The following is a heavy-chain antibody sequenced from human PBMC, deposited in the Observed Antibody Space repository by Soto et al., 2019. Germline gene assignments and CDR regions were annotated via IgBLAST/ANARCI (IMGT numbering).Heavy chain of an antibody. CDR3: ARVGGVVYAIRYYCYYYGMDV. D-gene: IGHD2-8*02. V-gene: IGHV4-34*01. Sequence: SETLSLTCGVYGGSFSGYYWSWIRQPPGKGLEWIGEINRSGSTNYNPSLKSRVTISVDTSKNQLSLKLRSMTAADTAVYYCARVGGVVYAIRYYCYYYGMDVWGQGTTVTVSS. J-gene: IGHJ6*02. CDR2: INRSGST. CDR1: GGSFSGYY.